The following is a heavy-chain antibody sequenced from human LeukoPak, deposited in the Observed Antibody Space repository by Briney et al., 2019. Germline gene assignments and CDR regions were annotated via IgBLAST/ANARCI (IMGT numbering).Heavy chain of an antibody. CDR1: GFTFSSYV. J-gene: IGHJ3*02. Sequence: GGSLRLSCAASGFTFSSYVMSWVRQAPGKGLEWVANIKQDGSEKYYVDSVKGRFTISRDNAKNSLSLQMNSLRADDTAVYYCARDQYAGIWGQGTMVTVSS. CDR3: ARDQYAGI. CDR2: IKQDGSEK. V-gene: IGHV3-7*04.